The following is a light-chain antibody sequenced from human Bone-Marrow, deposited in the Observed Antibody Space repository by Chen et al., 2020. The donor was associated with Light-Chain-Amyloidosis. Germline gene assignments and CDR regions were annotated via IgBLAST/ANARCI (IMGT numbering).Light chain of an antibody. CDR2: GDS. J-gene: IGLJ3*02. Sequence: SYVLTQPSSVSVAPGQTATIACGGNNIGTTSVHWYQQTPGQAPLLVVYGDSDRPSGIPERWSGSNSGNTAALTISRVEAGDEADYYCQVWDRSSDRPVFGGGTKLPVL. CDR1: NIGTTS. CDR3: QVWDRSSDRPV. V-gene: IGLV3-21*02.